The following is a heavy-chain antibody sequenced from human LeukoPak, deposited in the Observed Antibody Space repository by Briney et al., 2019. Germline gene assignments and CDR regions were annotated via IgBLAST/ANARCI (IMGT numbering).Heavy chain of an antibody. J-gene: IGHJ5*02. Sequence: SETLSLTGTVSGGSISSYYWSWIRQPPGKGLEWIGYIYYSGSTNYNPSLKSRVTISVDTSKNQFSLKLSSVTAADTAVYYCARNVRGVTENWFDPWGQGTLVTVSS. V-gene: IGHV4-59*01. D-gene: IGHD3-10*01. CDR1: GGSISSYY. CDR3: ARNVRGVTENWFDP. CDR2: IYYSGST.